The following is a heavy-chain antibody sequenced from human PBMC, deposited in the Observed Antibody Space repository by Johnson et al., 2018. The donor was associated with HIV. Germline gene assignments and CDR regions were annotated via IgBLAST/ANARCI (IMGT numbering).Heavy chain of an antibody. CDR3: AREGGDGYSPSAVDI. V-gene: IGHV3-30*03. Sequence: QVQLVESGGGVVQPGRSLRLSCAASGFTFSSYWMSWVRQAPGKGLEWVAVISYDGSNKYYADSVKGRFTISRDNSKNTLYLQMNSLRAEDTAVYYCAREGGDGYSPSAVDIWGQGTMVTVSS. J-gene: IGHJ3*02. CDR1: GFTFSSYW. CDR2: ISYDGSNK. D-gene: IGHD5-24*01.